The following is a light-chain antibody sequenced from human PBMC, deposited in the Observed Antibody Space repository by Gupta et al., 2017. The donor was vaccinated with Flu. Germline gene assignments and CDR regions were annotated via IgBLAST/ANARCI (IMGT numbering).Light chain of an antibody. V-gene: IGKV1D-8*01. J-gene: IGKJ4*01. CDR1: QGMSSY. Sequence: VIWMTQSPSLLSASTGERVTISCRMSQGMSSYLAWYQQKLGKATELLIYAASTLQSGVPSRLRGGGSGNXFITTIXRLQYEVAATYYHQHYNRPPITFGXGTKVEIK. CDR2: AAS. CDR3: QHYNRPPIT.